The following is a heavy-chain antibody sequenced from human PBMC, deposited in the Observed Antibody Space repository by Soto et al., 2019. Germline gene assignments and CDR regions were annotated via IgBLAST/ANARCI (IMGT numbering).Heavy chain of an antibody. CDR1: GYTFTSYG. V-gene: IGHV1-18*01. CDR3: ARDGYYYGSGSYDAFDI. CDR2: ISAYNGNT. J-gene: IGHJ3*02. D-gene: IGHD3-10*01. Sequence: ASVKVSCKAPGYTFTSYGISWVRQAPGQGLEWMGWISAYNGNTNYAQKLQGRVTMTTDTSTSTAYMELRSLRSDDTAVYYCARDGYYYGSGSYDAFDIWGQGTMVTVSS.